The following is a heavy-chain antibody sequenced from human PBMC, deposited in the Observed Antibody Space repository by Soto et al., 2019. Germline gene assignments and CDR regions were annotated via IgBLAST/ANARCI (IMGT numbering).Heavy chain of an antibody. D-gene: IGHD2-15*01. J-gene: IGHJ6*02. Sequence: QVQLQESGSGLVKPSQSLSLTCTVSGVSLNTADTWWSRIRQSPGKGPVLIGYYHSGGSTYYDASLRSRVIISADASNSQFSLKLSPVTVADTAVYFCVRGRQMGSGNDYGLDVWGQGTTVTVSS. CDR3: VRGRQMGSGNDYGLDV. V-gene: IGHV4-30-4*01. CDR1: GVSLNTADTW. CDR2: YHSGGST.